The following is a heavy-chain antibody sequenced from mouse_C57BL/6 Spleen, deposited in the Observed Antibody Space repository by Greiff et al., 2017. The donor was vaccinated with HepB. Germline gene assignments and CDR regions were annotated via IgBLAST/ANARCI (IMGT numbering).Heavy chain of an antibody. V-gene: IGHV1-9*01. CDR2: ILPGSGST. Sequence: VHLVESGAELMKPGASVKLSCKATGYTFTGSWIEWVKQRPGHGLEWIGEILPGSGSTNYNEKFKGKATFTADTSSNPAYMQLSSLTTEDSASYYCARTPRLDDLCAYWGQGTLGTVSA. CDR1: GYTFTGSW. D-gene: IGHD2-3*01. CDR3: ARTPRLDDLCAY. J-gene: IGHJ3*01.